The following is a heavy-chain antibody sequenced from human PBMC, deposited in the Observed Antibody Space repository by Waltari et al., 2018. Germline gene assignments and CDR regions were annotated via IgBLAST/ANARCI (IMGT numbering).Heavy chain of an antibody. CDR1: GGSISSYY. V-gene: IGHV4-59*01. CDR2: IYYSGST. CDR3: ARSDFWSGYYYGMDV. D-gene: IGHD3-3*01. Sequence: QVQLQESGPGLVKPSETLSLTCTVSGGSISSYYWSWIRQPPGKGLEWIGYIYYSGSTNYNPSLKSRVTISVDTSKNQFSLKLSSVTAADTAVYYCARSDFWSGYYYGMDVWGQGTTVTVSS. J-gene: IGHJ6*02.